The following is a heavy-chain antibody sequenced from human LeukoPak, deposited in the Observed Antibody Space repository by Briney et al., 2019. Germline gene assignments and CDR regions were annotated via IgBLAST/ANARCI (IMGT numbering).Heavy chain of an antibody. J-gene: IGHJ4*02. V-gene: IGHV4-30-4*01. CDR1: GGSFSGYY. Sequence: SETLSLTCAVYGGSFSGYYWSWIRQPPGKGLEWIGYIYYSGSTYYNPSLKSRVTISVDTSKNQFSLKLSSVTAADTAVYYCARDRTPTDNWGQGTLVTVSS. D-gene: IGHD4-4*01. CDR3: ARDRTPTDN. CDR2: IYYSGST.